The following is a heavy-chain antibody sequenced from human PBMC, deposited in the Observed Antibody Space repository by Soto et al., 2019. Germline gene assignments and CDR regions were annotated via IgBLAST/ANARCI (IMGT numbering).Heavy chain of an antibody. CDR3: AGEVQVHAPGFVC. V-gene: IGHV1-69*19. CDR1: GGTFNTYA. CDR2: ISPMFGAA. J-gene: IGHJ4*02. D-gene: IGHD3-10*01. Sequence: QVQLVQSGAEMQKPGSSVKVSCQSSGGTFNTYAMNWVRQAPGQGPEWMGDISPMFGAANYAPKFQSRVTISADEATGTSYMQWSSLTSEETALYFCAGEVQVHAPGFVCWGQGTRVTVSS.